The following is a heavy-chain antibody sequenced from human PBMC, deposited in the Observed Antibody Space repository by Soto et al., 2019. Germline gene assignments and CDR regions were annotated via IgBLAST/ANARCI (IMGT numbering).Heavy chain of an antibody. CDR3: VKDHNTMVRGVTHLDY. V-gene: IGHV3-64D*06. J-gene: IGHJ4*02. CDR1: GFTFSSYA. Sequence: GGSLRLSCSASGFTFSSYAMHWVRQAPGKGLEYVSAISSNGGSTYYADSVKGRFTISRDNSKNTLYLQMSSLRAEDTAVYYCVKDHNTMVRGVTHLDYWGQGTLVTVSS. CDR2: ISSNGGST. D-gene: IGHD3-10*01.